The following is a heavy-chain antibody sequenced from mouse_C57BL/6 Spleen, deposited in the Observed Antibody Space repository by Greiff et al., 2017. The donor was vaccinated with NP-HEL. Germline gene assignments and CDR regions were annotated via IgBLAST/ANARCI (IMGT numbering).Heavy chain of an antibody. J-gene: IGHJ3*01. CDR1: GFNITDDY. CDR3: TTETAQATFAY. CDR2: IDPENGDT. Sequence: VQLQQSGAELVRPGASVKLSCTASGFNITDDYMHWVKQRPEQGLEWIGWIDPENGDTEYASKFQGKATITADTSSNTAYLQLSSLTSEDTAVYYCTTETAQATFAYWGQGTLVTVSA. V-gene: IGHV14-4*01. D-gene: IGHD3-2*02.